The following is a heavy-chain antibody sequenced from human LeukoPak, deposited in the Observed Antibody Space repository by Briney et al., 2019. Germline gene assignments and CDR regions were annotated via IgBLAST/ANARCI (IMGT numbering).Heavy chain of an antibody. CDR3: ARNMLGYNYHYMDV. D-gene: IGHD2-8*01. Sequence: GGSLRLSCEASGFTFSTYNMNWVRQAPGKRLEWVSSITSSSSYAFYADSVKGRFTISRDNAKSSLYLQMNSLSAEDTALYYCARNMLGYNYHYMDVWGKGTTVTVSS. CDR1: GFTFSTYN. J-gene: IGHJ6*03. CDR2: ITSSSSYA. V-gene: IGHV3-21*01.